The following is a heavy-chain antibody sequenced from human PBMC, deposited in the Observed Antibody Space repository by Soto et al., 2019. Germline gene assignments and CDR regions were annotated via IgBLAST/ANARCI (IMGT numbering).Heavy chain of an antibody. Sequence: ASVKVSFKASGYTFTSYGISWVRQAPGQGLEWMGWISAYNGNTNYAQKLQGRVTMTTDTSTSTAYMELRSLRSDDTAVYYCARDQYDFWSGYPLFRYYYYYYGMDVWGQGTTVTVSS. CDR1: GYTFTSYG. V-gene: IGHV1-18*01. CDR2: ISAYNGNT. J-gene: IGHJ6*02. CDR3: ARDQYDFWSGYPLFRYYYYYYGMDV. D-gene: IGHD3-3*01.